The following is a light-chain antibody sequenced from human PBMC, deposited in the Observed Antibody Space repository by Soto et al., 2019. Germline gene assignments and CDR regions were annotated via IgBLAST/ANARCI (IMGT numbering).Light chain of an antibody. CDR2: GAS. J-gene: IGKJ1*01. Sequence: EIVMTQSPATLSVSPGEKATLSCRASQSVTSYLAWYQQTPGQAPRLLIQGASARATGVPARFSGSGSGTEFTLTISSLQSEDFAVYYCQQYSNWPWTFGQGTKVEI. CDR3: QQYSNWPWT. CDR1: QSVTSY. V-gene: IGKV3-15*01.